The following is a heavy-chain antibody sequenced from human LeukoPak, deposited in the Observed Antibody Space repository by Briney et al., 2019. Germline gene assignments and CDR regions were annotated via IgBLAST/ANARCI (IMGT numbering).Heavy chain of an antibody. CDR3: ARDHYDSRGDYVVEY. V-gene: IGHV4-31*03. CDR1: GDTINSGGYY. J-gene: IGHJ4*02. CDR2: IHSGGNA. D-gene: IGHD3-22*01. Sequence: SETLTLTCSISGDTINSGGYYWNWIPQPPGQGLEGFGYIHSGGNAYFNPSVEGRSSISLDKSQNQFFLRLTSVTAADTAVYFCARDHYDSRGDYVVEYWGQGTLVAVSS.